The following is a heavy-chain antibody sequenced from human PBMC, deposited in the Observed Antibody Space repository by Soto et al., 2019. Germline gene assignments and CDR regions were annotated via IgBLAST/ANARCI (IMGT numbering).Heavy chain of an antibody. CDR2: ISYDGSNK. CDR3: AREARFLEWSLLSN. D-gene: IGHD3-3*01. J-gene: IGHJ4*02. CDR1: GFTFSSYA. Sequence: QVQLVESGGGVVQPGRSLRLSCAASGFTFSSYAMHWVRQAPGKGLEWVAVISYDGSNKYYADSVKGRFTIYRDNSKNTLYLQMNILRAEDTAVYYCAREARFLEWSLLSNWGQGTLVTVSS. V-gene: IGHV3-30-3*01.